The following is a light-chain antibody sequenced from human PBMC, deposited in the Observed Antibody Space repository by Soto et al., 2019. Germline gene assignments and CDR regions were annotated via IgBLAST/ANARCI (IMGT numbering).Light chain of an antibody. CDR1: QSISSW. CDR2: DAS. Sequence: DIQMTQSPSTLSTSVGDRVTITCRASQSISSWLAWYQQKPGKAPKLLIYDASSLESGVPPRFSGSGSGTEFTLTISSLQPDDFATYYCQQYNSYSRRTFGQGTKV. CDR3: QQYNSYSRRT. V-gene: IGKV1-5*01. J-gene: IGKJ1*01.